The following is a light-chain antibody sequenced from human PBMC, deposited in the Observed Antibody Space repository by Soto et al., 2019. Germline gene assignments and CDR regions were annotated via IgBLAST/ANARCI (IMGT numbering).Light chain of an antibody. CDR2: RAS. Sequence: DIQMTQSPPSLSESVRDRVTITCQASHDITNCLNWYQLKPGEAPKLLIYRASELQTGVPSRFTGSGSGTDFSFTITSLQPEDIATYYCQQCHTLPFTFGPGTTVDI. V-gene: IGKV1-33*01. CDR1: HDITNC. J-gene: IGKJ3*01. CDR3: QQCHTLPFT.